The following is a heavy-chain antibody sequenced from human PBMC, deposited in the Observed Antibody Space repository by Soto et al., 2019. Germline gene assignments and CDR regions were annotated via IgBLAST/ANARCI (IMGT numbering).Heavy chain of an antibody. CDR1: GYTFTSYG. CDR2: ISAYNGNT. D-gene: IGHD5-12*01. J-gene: IGHJ3*02. V-gene: IGHV1-18*01. Sequence: ASVKVSCKASGYTFTSYGISWVRQAPGQGLEWMGWISAYNGNTNYAQKLQGRVTMTTGTSTSTAYMELRSLRSDDTAVYYCARMILPWLSDAFDIWGQGTMVTVSS. CDR3: ARMILPWLSDAFDI.